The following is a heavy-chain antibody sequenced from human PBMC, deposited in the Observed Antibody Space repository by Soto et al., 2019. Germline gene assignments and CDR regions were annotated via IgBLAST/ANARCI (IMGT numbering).Heavy chain of an antibody. V-gene: IGHV4-30-2*01. CDR2: IYHSGTT. J-gene: IGHJ5*01. CDR1: GGSISSGGYS. D-gene: IGHD6-13*01. Sequence: SETLSLTCAVSGGSISSGGYSWSWIRQPPGKGLEWIGYIYHSGTTYYNPSLKSRVTISLDRSKSQFSLNLSSVTAADTAVYYCARDRGIDNCFDSWGQGTLGTVS. CDR3: ARDRGIDNCFDS.